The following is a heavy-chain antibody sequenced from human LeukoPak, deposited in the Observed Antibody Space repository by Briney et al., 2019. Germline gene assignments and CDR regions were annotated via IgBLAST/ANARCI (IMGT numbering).Heavy chain of an antibody. J-gene: IGHJ4*02. CDR2: ISGSAGST. CDR3: AKDPGGDYGGY. CDR1: GFTFSSSG. D-gene: IGHD4-17*01. V-gene: IGHV3-23*01. Sequence: SGGSLRLSCAVSGFTFSSSGIVWVRQAPGKGLEWVSAISGSAGSTYYADSVKGRFTISRDNSKNTLYLQMNSLRAEDTAVYYCAKDPGGDYGGYWGQGTLVTVSS.